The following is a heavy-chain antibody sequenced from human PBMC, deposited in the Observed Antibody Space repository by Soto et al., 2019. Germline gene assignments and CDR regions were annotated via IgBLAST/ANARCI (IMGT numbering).Heavy chain of an antibody. CDR3: ARRRYCGVVCYNKFYYGMGV. V-gene: IGHV1-69*02. CDR2: IIPVLGVT. CDR1: GSTFSSYT. J-gene: IGHJ6*02. Sequence: QVQLVQSGAEVRKPGSSVEVSCMASGSTFSSYTVNWVRQAPGQGLEWIGRIIPVLGVTHYARRFQGRVTLTAERSRKTAYMELTGLTSEDTAVYYCARRRYCGVVCYNKFYYGMGVWGQGATVTVSS. D-gene: IGHD2-21*02.